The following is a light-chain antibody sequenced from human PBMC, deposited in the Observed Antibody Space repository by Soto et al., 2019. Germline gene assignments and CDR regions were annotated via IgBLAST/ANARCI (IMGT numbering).Light chain of an antibody. CDR1: SSDVGNYDY. J-gene: IGLJ3*02. CDR3: CSYAGSYSWV. Sequence: QSALTQPRSVSGSPGQSDTISCTGTSSDVGNYDYVSWYQQHPGMAPQLIIYDIAKRPSGVPDRFSGSKFGNTASLTISGLHAEYEADYYCCSYAGSYSWVFGGGTKLTVL. V-gene: IGLV2-11*01. CDR2: DIA.